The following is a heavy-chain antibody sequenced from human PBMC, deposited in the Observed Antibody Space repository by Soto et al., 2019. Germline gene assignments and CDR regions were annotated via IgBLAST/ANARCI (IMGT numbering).Heavy chain of an antibody. D-gene: IGHD3-22*01. Sequence: QLQLQESGPGLVKPSETLSLTCTVSGGSISSSSYYWGWIRQPPGKGLEWIGSIYYSGSTYHNPSLKSRVTISVDTSKNQFSLKLSSVTAADTAVYYCARHDSSGYYFDYWGQGTLVTVSS. CDR3: ARHDSSGYYFDY. V-gene: IGHV4-39*01. CDR2: IYYSGST. CDR1: GGSISSSSYY. J-gene: IGHJ4*02.